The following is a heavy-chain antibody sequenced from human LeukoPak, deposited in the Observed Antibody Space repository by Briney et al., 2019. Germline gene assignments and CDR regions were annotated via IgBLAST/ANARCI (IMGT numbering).Heavy chain of an antibody. CDR2: MNPKSGNT. V-gene: IGHV1-8*01. J-gene: IGHJ5*02. CDR1: GYTFSIHD. D-gene: IGHD2-2*01. CDR3: ARGGDTCSDTGCFKNWFDP. Sequence: ASVKVSYRASGYTFSIHDINWVRQAPGQGGEWMGWMNPKSGNTGSTQRFQGRVTMTRDTPTGTAYMELTSLTSEDTAIYYCARGGDTCSDTGCFKNWFDPWGQGTLVTVSS.